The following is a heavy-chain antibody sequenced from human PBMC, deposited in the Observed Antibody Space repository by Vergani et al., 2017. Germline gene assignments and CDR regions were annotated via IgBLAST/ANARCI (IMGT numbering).Heavy chain of an antibody. D-gene: IGHD6-6*01. V-gene: IGHV1-18*01. J-gene: IGHJ5*02. CDR2: ISAYNGNT. CDR1: GYTFTSYG. Sequence: QVQLVQSGAEVKKPGASVKVSCKASGYTFTSYGISWVRQAPGQGLEWMGWISAYNGNTNYAQKLQGRVTMTTDTSTSTAYMELRSLRSDDTAVYYCXRDPARVSSSYQQNWFDPWGQGTLVTVSS. CDR3: XRDPARVSSSYQQNWFDP.